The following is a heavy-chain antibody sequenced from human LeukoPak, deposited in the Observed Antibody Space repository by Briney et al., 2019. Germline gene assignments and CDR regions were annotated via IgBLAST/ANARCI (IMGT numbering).Heavy chain of an antibody. D-gene: IGHD5-12*01. V-gene: IGHV3-53*01. CDR3: ARERGATGIGYYFDY. CDR1: GFTVSSNY. CDR2: IYSGGST. J-gene: IGHJ4*02. Sequence: GGSLRLSCAASGFTVSSNYMSWVRQAPGKGLEWVSVIYSGGSTYYADSVKGRFTISRDNSKNTLYLQMNSLRAEDTAVYYCARERGATGIGYYFDYWGQGTLVTVSS.